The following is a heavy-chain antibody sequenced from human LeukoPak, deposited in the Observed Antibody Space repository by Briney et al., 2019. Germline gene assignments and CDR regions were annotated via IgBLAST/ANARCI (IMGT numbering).Heavy chain of an antibody. V-gene: IGHV3-23*01. J-gene: IGHJ6*02. CDR3: ASAIVLSGWYGDYYYYYGMDV. CDR1: GFTFSSYA. Sequence: PGGSLRLSCAASGFTFSSYAMSWVRQAPGKELEWVSAISGSGGSTYYADSVKGRFTISRDNSKNTLYLQMNSLRAEDTAVYYCASAIVLSGWYGDYYYYYGMDVCGQGTTVTVSS. D-gene: IGHD6-19*01. CDR2: ISGSGGST.